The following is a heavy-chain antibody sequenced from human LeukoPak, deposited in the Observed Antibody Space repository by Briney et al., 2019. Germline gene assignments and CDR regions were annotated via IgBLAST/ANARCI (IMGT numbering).Heavy chain of an antibody. V-gene: IGHV5-51*01. Sequence: REESLKISCKGSGYSFTSYWIGWVRQLPGKGLEWMGISNPGDSDTRYSPSFQGQVTISVDKSISTAYQQWSSLKASDTAMYYCARSWVAGYGTVLDYWGQGTLVTVSS. CDR2: SNPGDSDT. D-gene: IGHD6-19*01. CDR1: GYSFTSYW. J-gene: IGHJ4*02. CDR3: ARSWVAGYGTVLDY.